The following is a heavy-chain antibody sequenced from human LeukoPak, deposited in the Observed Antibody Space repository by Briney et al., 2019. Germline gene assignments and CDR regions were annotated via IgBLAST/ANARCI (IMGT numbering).Heavy chain of an antibody. CDR3: ARARLGYCSSTSCLNNNWFDP. J-gene: IGHJ5*02. D-gene: IGHD2-2*01. V-gene: IGHV3-21*01. CDR2: ISSSSSYI. CDR1: GFTFSSYS. Sequence: KPGGSLRLSCAASGFTFSSYSMNWVRQAPGKGLGWVSSISSSSSYIYYADSVKGRFTISRDNAKNSLYLQMNSLRAEDTAVYYCARARLGYCSSTSCLNNNWFDPWGQGTLVTVSS.